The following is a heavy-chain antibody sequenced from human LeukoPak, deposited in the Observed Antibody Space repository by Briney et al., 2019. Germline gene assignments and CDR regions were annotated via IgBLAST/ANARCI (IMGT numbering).Heavy chain of an antibody. V-gene: IGHV4-61*01. CDR1: GASITTTNFW. CDR3: ARYGLVEFRNAFQY. D-gene: IGHD6-6*01. Sequence: SETLSLTCSVSGASITTTNFWWTWVRQSPGRGLEWIGYIHDRGSDKYNPALESRATLSVDTSKNQFSLKLNSVTAADTAVYYCARYGLVEFRNAFQYWGQGILVSVSS. CDR2: IHDRGSD. J-gene: IGHJ1*01.